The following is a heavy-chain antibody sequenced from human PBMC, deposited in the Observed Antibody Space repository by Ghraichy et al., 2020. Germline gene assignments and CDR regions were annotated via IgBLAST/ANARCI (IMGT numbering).Heavy chain of an antibody. D-gene: IGHD4-11*01. Sequence: GGSLRLSCAASGFTFSSYSMNWVRQAPGKGLEWVSYISSSSSTIYYADSVKGRFTISRDNAKNSLYLQMNSLRDEDTAVYYCARGDRPLDYSNYGLGWWGQGTLVTVSS. CDR3: ARGDRPLDYSNYGLGW. CDR2: ISSSSSTI. CDR1: GFTFSSYS. V-gene: IGHV3-48*02. J-gene: IGHJ4*02.